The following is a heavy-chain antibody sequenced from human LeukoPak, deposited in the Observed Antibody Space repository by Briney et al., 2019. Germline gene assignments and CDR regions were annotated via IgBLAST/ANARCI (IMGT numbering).Heavy chain of an antibody. CDR2: INTNTGNP. J-gene: IGHJ5*02. Sequence: ASVKVSCKASGYTFTSYAMNWVRQAPGQGLGWMGWINTNTGNPTYAQGFTGRFVFSLDTSVSTAYLQISSLKAEDTAVYYCARVGYSSSWYFGHNWFDPWGQGTLVTVSS. CDR3: ARVGYSSSWYFGHNWFDP. V-gene: IGHV7-4-1*02. CDR1: GYTFTSYA. D-gene: IGHD6-13*01.